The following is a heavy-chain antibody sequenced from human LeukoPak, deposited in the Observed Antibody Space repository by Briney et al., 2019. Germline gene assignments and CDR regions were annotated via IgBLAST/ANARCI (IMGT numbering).Heavy chain of an antibody. CDR1: GGSFSGYY. D-gene: IGHD2-2*01. Sequence: SETLSLTCAVYGGSFSGYYWSWIRQPPGNGLEWIGYIYYSGSTNYNPSLKSRVTISVDTSKNQFSLKLSSVTAADTAVYYCARDSSTRHSYNWFDPWGQGTLVTVSS. J-gene: IGHJ5*02. V-gene: IGHV4-59*01. CDR2: IYYSGST. CDR3: ARDSSTRHSYNWFDP.